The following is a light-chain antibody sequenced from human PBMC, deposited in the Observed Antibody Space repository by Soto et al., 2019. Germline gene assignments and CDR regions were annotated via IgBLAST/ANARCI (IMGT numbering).Light chain of an antibody. Sequence: PGGRATLSCRASQSVSRRLAWYQHRPGQSPRLLISGASMRASGVPVRFGGSGSGTDFTLTISRLEPEYFAVYYCQHYGETPITFGLGTRLEV. CDR1: QSVSRR. CDR2: GAS. J-gene: IGKJ5*01. V-gene: IGKV3-20*01. CDR3: QHYGETPIT.